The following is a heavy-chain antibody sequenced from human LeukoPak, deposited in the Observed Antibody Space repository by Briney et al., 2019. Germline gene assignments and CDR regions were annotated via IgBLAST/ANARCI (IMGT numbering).Heavy chain of an antibody. CDR3: ARQTSRWYP. Sequence: SQTLSLTCAISGDSVSSDSSAWNWIRQSPSRGLEWLGRTYYKSKWYNDYAVSVQSRITINPDTSKNQFSLELTSVTPEDTAVYYCARQTSRWYPWGQGTLVTVSS. J-gene: IGHJ5*02. V-gene: IGHV6-1*01. CDR2: TYYKSKWYN. D-gene: IGHD5-24*01. CDR1: GDSVSSDSSA.